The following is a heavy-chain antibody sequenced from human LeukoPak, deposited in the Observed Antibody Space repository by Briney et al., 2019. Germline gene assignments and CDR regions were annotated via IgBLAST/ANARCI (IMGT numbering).Heavy chain of an antibody. Sequence: PGGSLRLSCAASGFTFSSYSMNWVRQAPGKGLEWVSSISSSSSYIYYADSVKGRFTISRDNAKNSLYLQMNSLRAEDTAVYHCARDYGGSSWYSQHWGQGTLVTVSS. CDR2: ISSSSSYI. CDR3: ARDYGGSSWYSQH. CDR1: GFTFSSYS. V-gene: IGHV3-21*01. D-gene: IGHD6-13*01. J-gene: IGHJ1*01.